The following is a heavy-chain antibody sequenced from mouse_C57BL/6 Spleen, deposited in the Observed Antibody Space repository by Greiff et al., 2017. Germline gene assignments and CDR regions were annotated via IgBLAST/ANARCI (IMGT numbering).Heavy chain of an antibody. CDR1: GYTFTSYW. J-gene: IGHJ4*01. V-gene: IGHV1-69*01. D-gene: IGHD1-1*01. CDR2: IDPSDSYT. CDR3: ARRAITTVYYYAMDY. Sequence: QVQLKQPGAELVMPGASVKLSCKASGYTFTSYWMHWVKQRPGQGLEWIGEIDPSDSYTNYNQKFKGKSTLTVDKSSSTAYMQLSSLTSEDSAVYYCARRAITTVYYYAMDYWGQGTSVTVSS.